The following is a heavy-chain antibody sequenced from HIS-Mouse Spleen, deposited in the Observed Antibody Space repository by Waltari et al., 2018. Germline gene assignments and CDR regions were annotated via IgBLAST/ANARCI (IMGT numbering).Heavy chain of an antibody. CDR1: GFSLSTSGMC. D-gene: IGHD6-19*01. Sequence: QVTLRESGPALVKPTQTLTLTCTFSGFSLSTSGMCVSWIRPPPGKALEWLARIDWDDDKYYSTSLKTRLTSSRDTSKNQVVLTMTNMDPLDTATYYCARIAEGYTSGWYAFDYWGQGTLVTVSS. CDR2: IDWDDDK. J-gene: IGHJ4*02. V-gene: IGHV2-70*15. CDR3: ARIAEGYTSGWYAFDY.